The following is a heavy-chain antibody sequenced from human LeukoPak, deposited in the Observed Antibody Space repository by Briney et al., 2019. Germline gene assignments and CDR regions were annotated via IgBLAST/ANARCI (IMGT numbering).Heavy chain of an antibody. Sequence: GGSLRLSCAASGFTVSSNYMSWVRQAPGKGLEWVSVIYSGGSTYYADSVKGRFIISRDNSKNTLSLQMNSLSVDDMAVYYCARGPSCTSTSCYVIGALGIWGLGTTVTVSS. V-gene: IGHV3-53*01. CDR2: IYSGGST. CDR3: ARGPSCTSTSCYVIGALGI. D-gene: IGHD2-2*01. J-gene: IGHJ3*02. CDR1: GFTVSSNY.